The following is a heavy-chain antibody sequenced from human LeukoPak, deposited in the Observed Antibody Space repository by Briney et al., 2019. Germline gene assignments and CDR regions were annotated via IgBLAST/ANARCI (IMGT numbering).Heavy chain of an antibody. CDR3: ASGPYAAMVTGVIDY. CDR1: GGTFSSYA. D-gene: IGHD5-18*01. CDR2: IIPILGIA. J-gene: IGHJ4*02. Sequence: GASVKVSCKASGGTFSSYAISWVRQAPGQGLEWMGRIIPILGIANYAQKFQGRVTITADKSTSTAYMELSSLRSEDTAVYYCASGPYAAMVTGVIDYWGQGTLVTVSS. V-gene: IGHV1-69*04.